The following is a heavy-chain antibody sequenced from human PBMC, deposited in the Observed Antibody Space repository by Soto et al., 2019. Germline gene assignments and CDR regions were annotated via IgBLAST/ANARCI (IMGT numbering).Heavy chain of an antibody. Sequence: QLQLQESGPGLVKPSETLSLTCSVSGGSISSSSYFWGWIRQPPGKGLEWIGGIYYSGSTYYNPGLRSRFTVSVATSKNQFSRKRSSVTAADTAVYYCARHPSDVWFAPWGQGTLVTVSS. V-gene: IGHV4-39*01. CDR1: GGSISSSSYF. D-gene: IGHD2-21*02. J-gene: IGHJ5*02. CDR3: ARHPSDVWFAP. CDR2: IYYSGST.